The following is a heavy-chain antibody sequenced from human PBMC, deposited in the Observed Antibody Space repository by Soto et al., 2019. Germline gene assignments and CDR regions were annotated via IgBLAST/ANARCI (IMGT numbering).Heavy chain of an antibody. D-gene: IGHD2-15*01. CDR2: INHSGST. Sequence: SETLSLTCAVYGGSFSGYYCSWIRQPPGKGLEWIGEINHSGSTSYNPSLKSRVTISVDTSKNQLSLKLSSVTAADTAVYYCARGYAAPRAADWGQGTLVTVSS. J-gene: IGHJ4*02. CDR3: ARGYAAPRAAD. CDR1: GGSFSGYY. V-gene: IGHV4-34*01.